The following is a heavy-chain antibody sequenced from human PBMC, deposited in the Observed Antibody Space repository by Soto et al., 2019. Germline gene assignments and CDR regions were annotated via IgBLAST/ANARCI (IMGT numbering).Heavy chain of an antibody. J-gene: IGHJ3*02. Sequence: SETLSLTCTVSGGSISSSSYYWGWIRQPPGKGLEWIGSIYYSGSTYYNPSLKSRVTISVDTSKNQFSLKLSSVTAADTAVYYCARHLQTGPSDLDIDAFDIWGQGTMVTVSS. D-gene: IGHD7-27*01. CDR1: GGSISSSSYY. V-gene: IGHV4-39*01. CDR3: ARHLQTGPSDLDIDAFDI. CDR2: IYYSGST.